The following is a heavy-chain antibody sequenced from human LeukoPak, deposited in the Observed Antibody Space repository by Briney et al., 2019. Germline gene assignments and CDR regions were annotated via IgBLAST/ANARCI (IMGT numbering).Heavy chain of an antibody. J-gene: IGHJ4*02. CDR2: IKSDGITI. CDR3: LRDLNWSLDQ. Sequence: GGSLRLSCAASGFTFSNYMMHWVRQAPGKGLVWVSRIKSDGITITYADSVKGRFTISRDNAKNTLYLEMNSLRAEDTAVYYCLRDLNWSLDQWGQGTLVTVSS. V-gene: IGHV3-74*01. CDR1: GFTFSNYM. D-gene: IGHD1-20*01.